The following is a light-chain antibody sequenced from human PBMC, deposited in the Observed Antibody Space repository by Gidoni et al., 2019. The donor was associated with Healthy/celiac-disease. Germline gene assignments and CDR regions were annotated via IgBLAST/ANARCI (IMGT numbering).Light chain of an antibody. CDR1: QSVRSY. Sequence: EIVLTHSPATLSLSPRERATLSCTASQSVRSYLAWYQQKPGQAPRLLIYDASNRATGIPARFSGSGSGTDFTLTISSLEPEDFAVYYCQQRSNWLLTFGGGTKVEIK. CDR3: QQRSNWLLT. V-gene: IGKV3-11*01. J-gene: IGKJ4*01. CDR2: DAS.